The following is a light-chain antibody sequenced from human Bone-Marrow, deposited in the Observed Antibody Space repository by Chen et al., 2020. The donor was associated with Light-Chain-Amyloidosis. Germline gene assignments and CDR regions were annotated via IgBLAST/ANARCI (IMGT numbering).Light chain of an antibody. CDR1: SGSIATNY. CDR2: EDD. CDR3: QSYQGSSQGV. V-gene: IGLV6-57*01. J-gene: IGLJ3*02. Sequence: NFMLTQPHSVSESPGKTVIISCTRSSGSIATNYVQWYQPRPGSSPTTVIYEDDQRPSGVPDRFSGSIDRSSNSASITISGLKTEDEADYYCQSYQGSSQGVFGGGTKLTVL.